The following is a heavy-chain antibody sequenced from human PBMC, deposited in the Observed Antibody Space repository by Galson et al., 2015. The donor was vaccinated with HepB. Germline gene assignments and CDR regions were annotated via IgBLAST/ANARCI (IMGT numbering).Heavy chain of an antibody. Sequence: SLRLSCAASGFIFSSYALHWVRRAPGKGLEWVAYISYDGTNKHYADSVKGRFTISRDKSENTLYLHMNSQREEDTAVYYCAREGEYFFDYWGQGTLVTVSS. CDR2: ISYDGTNK. V-gene: IGHV3-30*04. J-gene: IGHJ4*02. CDR3: AREGEYFFDY. CDR1: GFIFSSYA.